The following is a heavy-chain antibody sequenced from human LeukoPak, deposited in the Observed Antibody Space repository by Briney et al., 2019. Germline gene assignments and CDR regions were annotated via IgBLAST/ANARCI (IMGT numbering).Heavy chain of an antibody. V-gene: IGHV3-11*01. CDR2: ISRRGSAI. CDR1: GFTFSDYY. CDR3: ARDVFVTKYYFDY. Sequence: PGGSLRLSCAASGFTFSDYYMTWIRQAPGKGLEWVSYISRRGSAIYYADSVKGRFTISRDNAKNSLFLQMSSLRAEDTAVYYCARDVFVTKYYFDYWGQGTLVTVSS. D-gene: IGHD1-14*01. J-gene: IGHJ4*02.